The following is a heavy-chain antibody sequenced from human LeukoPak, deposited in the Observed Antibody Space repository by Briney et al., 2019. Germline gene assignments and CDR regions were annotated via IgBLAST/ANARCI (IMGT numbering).Heavy chain of an antibody. CDR2: IIPIFGTA. D-gene: IGHD2-15*01. Sequence: KVSCKASGGTFSSYAISWVRQAPGQGLEWMGGIIPIFGTANYAQKFQGRVTITADESTSTAYMELSSLRSEDTAVYYCARYDELLGYYYYGMDVWGKGTTVTVSS. V-gene: IGHV1-69*01. J-gene: IGHJ6*04. CDR3: ARYDELLGYYYYGMDV. CDR1: GGTFSSYA.